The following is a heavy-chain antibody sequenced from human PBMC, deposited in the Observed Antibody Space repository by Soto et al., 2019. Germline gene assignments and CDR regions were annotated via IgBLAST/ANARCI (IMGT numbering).Heavy chain of an antibody. Sequence: EVQLVESGGGLVQPGGSLKLSCAASGFSFSGFEMQWVRQASGKGLEWVGRMRSKANSYATAYGASVKGRFTVSRADSKNTVYRQMSSLQTEDTAIYYCTRYLFHYPVDYGMDVWGQGTTVTVSS. D-gene: IGHD5-12*01. J-gene: IGHJ6*02. V-gene: IGHV3-73*02. CDR2: MRSKANSYAT. CDR1: GFSFSGFE. CDR3: TRYLFHYPVDYGMDV.